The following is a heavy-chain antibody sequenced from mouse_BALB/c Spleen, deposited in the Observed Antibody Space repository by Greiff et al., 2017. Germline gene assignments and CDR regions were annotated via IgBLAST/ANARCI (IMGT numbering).Heavy chain of an antibody. Sequence: EVKLMESGGGLVKPGGSLKLSCAASGFTFSSYAMSWVRQSPEKRLEWVAEISSGGSYTYYPDTVTGRFTISRDNAKNTLYLEMSSLRSEDTAMYYCARETYRYAMGYWGQRTSVTVSS. CDR1: GFTFSSYA. D-gene: IGHD2-14*01. V-gene: IGHV5-9-4*01. CDR2: ISSGGSYT. CDR3: ARETYRYAMGY. J-gene: IGHJ4*01.